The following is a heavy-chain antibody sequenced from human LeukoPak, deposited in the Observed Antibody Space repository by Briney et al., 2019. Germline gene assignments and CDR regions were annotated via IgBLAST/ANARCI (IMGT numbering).Heavy chain of an antibody. V-gene: IGHV4-59*08. Sequence: PSETLSLTCTVSGGSISSYYWSWIRQPPGKGLEWIGYIYYSGSTNYNPSLKSRVIISVDTSKNQFSLKLSSVTAADTAVYYCARKYCSGGSCYSFWFDPWGQGTLVTVSS. CDR1: GGSISSYY. CDR3: ARKYCSGGSCYSFWFDP. J-gene: IGHJ5*02. D-gene: IGHD2-15*01. CDR2: IYYSGST.